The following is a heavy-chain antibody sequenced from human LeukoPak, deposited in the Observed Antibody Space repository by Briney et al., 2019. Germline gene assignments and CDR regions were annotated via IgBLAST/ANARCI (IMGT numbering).Heavy chain of an antibody. V-gene: IGHV4-31*03. J-gene: IGHJ4*02. CDR2: IYYSGST. CDR1: GGSISSGGYY. Sequence: SETLSLTCTVSGGSISSGGYYWSWIRQHPGKGLEWIGYIYYSGSTYYNPSLKSRVTISVDTSKNQFSLKLSSVTAADTAVCYCASRQLTPGVYFDYWGQGTLVTVSS. CDR3: ASRQLTPGVYFDY. D-gene: IGHD2-2*01.